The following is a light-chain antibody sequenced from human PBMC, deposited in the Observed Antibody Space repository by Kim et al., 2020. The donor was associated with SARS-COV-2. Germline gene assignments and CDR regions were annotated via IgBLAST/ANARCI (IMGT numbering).Light chain of an antibody. CDR2: QIS. CDR1: QSLVHHNGNTY. CDR3: IQATVFPRT. Sequence: QPASISCMSSQSLVHHNGNTYLSWLHQRPGQPPRLLIYQISNRFSGVPDRFSGSGAGTDFTLTISRVEPEDVGVYFCIQATVFPRTFGQGTKLEI. V-gene: IGKV2-24*01. J-gene: IGKJ2*01.